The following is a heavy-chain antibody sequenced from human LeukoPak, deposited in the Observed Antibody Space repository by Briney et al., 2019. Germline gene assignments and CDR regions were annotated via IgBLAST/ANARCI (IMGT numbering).Heavy chain of an antibody. CDR2: IYSSGTT. CDR1: GGSISGYY. Sequence: SETLSLTCTVSGGSISGYYWSWIRQPAGKGLEWIGHIYSSGTTNYNPSLKSRVTMSVDTSKNQFSLRLTSVTAADTAVYYCAREGSSAYAWFDPWGQGTLVTVSS. CDR3: AREGSSAYAWFDP. V-gene: IGHV4-4*07. J-gene: IGHJ5*02. D-gene: IGHD3-22*01.